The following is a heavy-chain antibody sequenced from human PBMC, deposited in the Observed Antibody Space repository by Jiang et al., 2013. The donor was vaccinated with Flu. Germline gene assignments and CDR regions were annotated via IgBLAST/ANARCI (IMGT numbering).Heavy chain of an antibody. CDR1: GGSFNIYY. CDR2: IYYSGTT. Sequence: YGPGLVKPSETLSLTCTVSGGSFNIYYWSWIRQPPGKGLEWIGYIYYSGTTYYNPSLKSRVTMSVDTSRRQFSLKLTSVTAADTAVYFCARHRYGDNFFRDWGRGNPWSPSPQ. J-gene: IGHJ4*02. V-gene: IGHV4-59*08. CDR3: ARHRYGDNFFRD. D-gene: IGHD4-17*01.